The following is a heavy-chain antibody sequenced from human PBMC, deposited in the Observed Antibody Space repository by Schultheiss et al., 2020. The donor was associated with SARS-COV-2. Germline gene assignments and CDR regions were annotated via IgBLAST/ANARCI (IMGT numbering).Heavy chain of an antibody. D-gene: IGHD3-22*01. J-gene: IGHJ4*02. V-gene: IGHV4-38-2*02. Sequence: SETLSLTCAVSGYSISSGYFWTWIRQPPGQGLEWIGGINHSGSTNYNPSLKSRVTISVDTSKNQFSLKLSSVTAADTAVYYCARDHYYYDSSGFDYWGQGTLVTVSS. CDR2: INHSGST. CDR3: ARDHYYYDSSGFDY. CDR1: GYSISSGYF.